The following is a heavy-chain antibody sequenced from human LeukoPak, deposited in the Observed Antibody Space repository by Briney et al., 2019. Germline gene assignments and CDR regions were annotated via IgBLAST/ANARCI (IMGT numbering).Heavy chain of an antibody. Sequence: LGGSLRLSCAASGFTFSSYSVNWVRQAPGKGLEWVANIKQDGSEKYYVDSVKGRFTISRDNAKNSLYLQMNSLRAEDTAVYYCARTIYLWGQGTLVTVSS. CDR3: ARTIYL. CDR2: IKQDGSEK. D-gene: IGHD3-3*01. V-gene: IGHV3-7*01. CDR1: GFTFSSYS. J-gene: IGHJ4*02.